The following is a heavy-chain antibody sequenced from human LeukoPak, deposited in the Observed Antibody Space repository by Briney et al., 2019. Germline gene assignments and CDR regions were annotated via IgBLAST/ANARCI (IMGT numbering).Heavy chain of an antibody. CDR3: ARDQGGSYLDTFDM. V-gene: IGHV3-74*01. D-gene: IGHD1-26*01. Sequence: QSGGSLRLSCAASGFILSSYWIHWVRQPPGKGPVWVSRIKSDGSSISYADSVKGRFTTSRDNAKNMLYLQMNSLRVEDTAVYYCARDQGGSYLDTFDMWGQGTMVTVSS. CDR2: IKSDGSSI. CDR1: GFILSSYW. J-gene: IGHJ3*02.